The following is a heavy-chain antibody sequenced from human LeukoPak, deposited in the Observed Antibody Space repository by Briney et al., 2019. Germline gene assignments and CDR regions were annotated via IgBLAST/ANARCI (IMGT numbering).Heavy chain of an antibody. CDR2: IYGRGGS. Sequence: PSETLSLTCTVSGDSISSGSYYRSWIRQPAGKGLEWIGRIYGRGGSNYNPSLKSRVTISVDTSKNQFSLKLSSVTAADTAVYYCARVSGYCSGGACYSRRHFDHWGQGTLVTVSS. CDR1: GDSISSGSYY. D-gene: IGHD2-15*01. CDR3: ARVSGYCSGGACYSRRHFDH. V-gene: IGHV4-61*10. J-gene: IGHJ4*02.